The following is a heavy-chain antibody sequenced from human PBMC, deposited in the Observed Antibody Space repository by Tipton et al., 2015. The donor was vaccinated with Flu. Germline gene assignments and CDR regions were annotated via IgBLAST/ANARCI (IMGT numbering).Heavy chain of an antibody. D-gene: IGHD1-26*01. J-gene: IGHJ4*02. CDR3: ARGGAAGEDYFDY. Sequence: TLSLTCTVSGGSISSGGYYWSWIRQHPGKGLEWIGYIYYSGSTYYNPSLKSRVTISVDTSKNQFSLKLSSVTAADTAVYYCARGGAAGEDYFDYWGQGTLVTASS. V-gene: IGHV4-31*03. CDR1: GGSISSGGYY. CDR2: IYYSGST.